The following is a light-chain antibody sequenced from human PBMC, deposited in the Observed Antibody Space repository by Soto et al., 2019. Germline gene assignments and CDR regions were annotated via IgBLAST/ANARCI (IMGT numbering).Light chain of an antibody. V-gene: IGLV2-18*02. J-gene: IGLJ1*01. Sequence: QSVLTQPPSVSGSPGQSVAISCTGTSSDVGSYNRVSWYQQPPGTAPKLMIYDVNNRPSGVPDRFSGSKSGNTASLTMSGLQAEDEADYYCSSYTISSTYVFGTGTKVTVL. CDR1: SSDVGSYNR. CDR3: SSYTISSTYV. CDR2: DVN.